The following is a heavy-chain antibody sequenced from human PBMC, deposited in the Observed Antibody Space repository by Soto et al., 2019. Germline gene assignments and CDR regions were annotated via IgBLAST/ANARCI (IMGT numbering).Heavy chain of an antibody. D-gene: IGHD3-9*01. CDR1: GGSISSYY. Sequence: SETLSLTCTVSGGSISSYYWSWIRQPPGKGLEWIGYIYYSGSTNYNPSLKSRVTISVGTSKNQFSLKLSSVTAADTAVYYCARTTHYDILTGYQYYFDYWGRGTLVTVSS. J-gene: IGHJ4*02. V-gene: IGHV4-59*01. CDR3: ARTTHYDILTGYQYYFDY. CDR2: IYYSGST.